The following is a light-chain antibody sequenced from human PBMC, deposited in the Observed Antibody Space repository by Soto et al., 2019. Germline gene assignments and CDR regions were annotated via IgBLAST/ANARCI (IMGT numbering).Light chain of an antibody. V-gene: IGLV2-8*01. CDR3: SSYAGNNNVI. CDR2: EVT. J-gene: IGLJ2*01. Sequence: QSALTQPPSASGSSGQSVTISCTGTSGDVGSYRFVSWYQQHPGKAPKLLIYEVTKRPSGVPDRFSASTSGNTASLTVSGLQADDEADYYCSSYAGNNNVIFGGGTKLTVL. CDR1: SGDVGSYRF.